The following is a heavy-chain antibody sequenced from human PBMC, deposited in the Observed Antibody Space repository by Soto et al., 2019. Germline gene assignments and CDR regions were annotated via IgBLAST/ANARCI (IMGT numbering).Heavy chain of an antibody. V-gene: IGHV4-30-2*06. J-gene: IGHJ5*02. CDR2: IYHAGST. CDR1: GGSISSGGFS. Sequence: SETLSLTCAVSGGSISSGGFSWSWIRQSPGKALAWIGYIYHAGSTFYNPSLKSRVTMXVXXSXNXFXLXXXAVTXADTALYHCARDTHRRHWFDPWGQGTLVTLSS. CDR3: ARDTHRRHWFDP.